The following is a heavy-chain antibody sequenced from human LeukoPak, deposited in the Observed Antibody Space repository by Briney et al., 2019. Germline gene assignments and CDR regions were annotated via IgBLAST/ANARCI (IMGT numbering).Heavy chain of an antibody. CDR3: AKCHGYEWELPDFFDY. CDR2: ISYDGSNK. CDR1: GFTFSSYG. J-gene: IGHJ4*02. D-gene: IGHD1-26*01. Sequence: GGSLRLSCAASGFTFSSYGMHWVRQAPGKGLEWVAVISYDGSNKYYADSVKGRFTISRDNSKNTLYLQMNSLRAEDTAVYYCAKCHGYEWELPDFFDYWGQGTLVTVSS. V-gene: IGHV3-30*18.